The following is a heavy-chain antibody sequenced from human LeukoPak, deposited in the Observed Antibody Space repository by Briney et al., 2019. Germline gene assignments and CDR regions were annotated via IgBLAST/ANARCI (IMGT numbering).Heavy chain of an antibody. J-gene: IGHJ4*02. CDR1: GGTFSSYA. Sequence: SVKVSCKASGGTFSSYAISWVRQAPGQGLEWMGGIIPIFGTANYAQKFQGRVTITADESTSTAYMELSSLRSEDRAVYYCARVAVAVAGSLDYWGQGTLVTVSS. CDR3: ARVAVAVAGSLDY. D-gene: IGHD6-19*01. CDR2: IIPIFGTA. V-gene: IGHV1-69*13.